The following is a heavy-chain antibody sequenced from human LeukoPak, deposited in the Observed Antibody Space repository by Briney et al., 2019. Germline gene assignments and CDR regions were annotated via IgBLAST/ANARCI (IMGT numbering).Heavy chain of an antibody. CDR3: AKYLYCSSTSCYTPYDY. J-gene: IGHJ4*02. CDR1: GFTFSSYA. V-gene: IGHV3-23*01. D-gene: IGHD2-2*02. Sequence: PGGPLRLSCAASGFTFSSYAMSWVRQAPGKGLEWVSAISGSGGSTYYADSVKGRFTISRDNSKNTLYLQMNSLRAEDTAVYYCAKYLYCSSTSCYTPYDYWGQGTLVTVSS. CDR2: ISGSGGST.